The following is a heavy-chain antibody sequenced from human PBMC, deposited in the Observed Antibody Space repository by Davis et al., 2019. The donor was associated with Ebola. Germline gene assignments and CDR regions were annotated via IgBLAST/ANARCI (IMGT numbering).Heavy chain of an antibody. CDR2: INPSGGST. V-gene: IGHV1-46*01. Sequence: AASVKVSCKASGYTFTSHYMHWVRQAPGQGLEWMGIINPSGGSTSYAQKFQGRVTMTRDTSTSTVHMELSSLRSEDTAVYYGARHDTMIVDAFDIWGQGTMVTVSS. CDR3: ARHDTMIVDAFDI. D-gene: IGHD3-22*01. J-gene: IGHJ3*02. CDR1: GYTFTSHY.